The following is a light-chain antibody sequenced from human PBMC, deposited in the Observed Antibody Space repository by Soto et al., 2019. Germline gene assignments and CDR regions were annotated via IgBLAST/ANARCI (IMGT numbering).Light chain of an antibody. V-gene: IGKV3-11*01. CDR2: DAS. CDR3: QQRSNSPRT. Sequence: EIVLTQSPATLSLSPGERATLSCRASQSVSSYLAWYQQKPGQAPRLLIYDASNRATGIPARFSGSGSGTDFTLTISSLEPGDFAFYYCQQRSNSPRTFGQGTKVEIK. J-gene: IGKJ1*01. CDR1: QSVSSY.